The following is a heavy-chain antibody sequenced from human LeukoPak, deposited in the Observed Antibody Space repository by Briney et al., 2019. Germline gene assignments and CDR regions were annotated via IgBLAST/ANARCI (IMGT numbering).Heavy chain of an antibody. Sequence: GASVKVSCKASGYTFTSYAMNWVRQAPGQGLEWMGWINTNTGNPTYAQGFTGRFVFSLDTSVTTSSLQISSLKAEDTAVYYCARDHVKLGSGFHPFDALDIWGQGTLVTVSS. J-gene: IGHJ3*02. CDR3: ARDHVKLGSGFHPFDALDI. CDR1: GYTFTSYA. CDR2: INTNTGNP. D-gene: IGHD3-22*01. V-gene: IGHV7-4-1*02.